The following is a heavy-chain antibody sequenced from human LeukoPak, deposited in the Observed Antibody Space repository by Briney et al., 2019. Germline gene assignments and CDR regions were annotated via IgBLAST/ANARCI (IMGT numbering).Heavy chain of an antibody. J-gene: IGHJ5*02. CDR3: ARGWGIPAPISWFDP. V-gene: IGHV1-69*05. D-gene: IGHD2-2*01. CDR1: GGSFSSNI. Sequence: SVKVSCKASGGSFSSNIIGWVRQAPGQGLEWMGGIVPIFGKTKYAQKFQGRVTITTDETSSTAYMELSSLRSDDTAIYYCARGWGIPAPISWFDPWGQGTLVTVSS. CDR2: IVPIFGKT.